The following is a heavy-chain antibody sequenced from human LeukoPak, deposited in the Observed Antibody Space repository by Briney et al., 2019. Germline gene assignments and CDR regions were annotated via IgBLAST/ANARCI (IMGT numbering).Heavy chain of an antibody. CDR1: GDSIGSGSYY. CDR3: ATHEGGVVDP. D-gene: IGHD2-8*02. Sequence: SETLSLTCTVSGDSIGSGSYYWSWIRQPPGKGLEWIGEINHSGSTNYNPSLKSRVTISVDTSKNQFSLKLSSVTAADTAVYYCATHEGGVVDPWGQGTLVTVSS. CDR2: INHSGST. V-gene: IGHV4-39*07. J-gene: IGHJ5*02.